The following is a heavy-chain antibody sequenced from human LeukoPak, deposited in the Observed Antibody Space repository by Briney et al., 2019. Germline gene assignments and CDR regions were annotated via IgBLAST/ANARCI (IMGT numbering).Heavy chain of an antibody. Sequence: GGSLRLSCAVSGFTFSSHSMSWVRQAPGKGLEWVSSISSSSSYIYYADSVKGRFTISRDNAKNSLYLQMNSLRAEDTAVYYCARGRSPAIDYWGQGTLVTVSS. CDR2: ISSSSSYI. CDR3: ARGRSPAIDY. V-gene: IGHV3-21*01. CDR1: GFTFSSHS. J-gene: IGHJ4*02.